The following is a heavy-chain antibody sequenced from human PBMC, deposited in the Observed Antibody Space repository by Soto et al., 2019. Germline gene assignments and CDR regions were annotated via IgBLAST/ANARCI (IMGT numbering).Heavy chain of an antibody. CDR2: ISGSGGST. J-gene: IGHJ5*02. CDR1: GFTFSSYA. V-gene: IGHV3-23*01. CDR3: AKGGSHSNSGSWFDP. D-gene: IGHD3-10*01. Sequence: GGSLRLSCAASGFTFSSYAMSWVRQAPGKGLEWVSAISGSGGSTYYADSVKGRFTISRDNSKNTLYLQMNSLRAEDTAVYYCAKGGSHSNSGSWFDPWGQGTLVTVSS.